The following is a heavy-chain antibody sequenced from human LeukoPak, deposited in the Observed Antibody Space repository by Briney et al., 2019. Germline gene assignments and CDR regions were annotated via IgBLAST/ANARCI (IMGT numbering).Heavy chain of an antibody. V-gene: IGHV3-74*01. Sequence: GGSLRLSCAASGFTFSSYWMHWVRQAPGKGLVWVSRINSDGSSTSYADSVKGRFTISRDNAKNTLYLQMNSLRAEDTAVYYCAKGSGIAAAGDDYWGQGTLVTVSS. J-gene: IGHJ4*02. CDR1: GFTFSSYW. CDR2: INSDGSST. D-gene: IGHD6-13*01. CDR3: AKGSGIAAAGDDY.